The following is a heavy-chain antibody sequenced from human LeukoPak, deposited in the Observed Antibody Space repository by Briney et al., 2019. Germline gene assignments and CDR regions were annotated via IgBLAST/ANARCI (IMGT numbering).Heavy chain of an antibody. Sequence: GGSLRLSCITSGFTFGDYDMSWLRQAPGKGREGVGFIRGKAYGGTTEYAASVKGRFTISRDDSKSIAYLQMNSLKTEDTAVYYCTTNGTRGGNYWGQGTLVTVSS. CDR2: IRGKAYGGTT. V-gene: IGHV3-49*03. D-gene: IGHD2-8*01. J-gene: IGHJ4*02. CDR3: TTNGTRGGNY. CDR1: GFTFGDYD.